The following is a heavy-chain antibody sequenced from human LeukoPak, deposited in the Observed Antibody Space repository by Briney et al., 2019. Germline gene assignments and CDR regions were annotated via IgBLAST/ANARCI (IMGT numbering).Heavy chain of an antibody. D-gene: IGHD2-15*01. CDR2: IYHSGST. CDR1: GGSISSSNW. V-gene: IGHV4-4*02. CDR3: ARDQKTGYCSGGSCYSGWFDP. Sequence: SETLSLTCAVSGGSISSSNWWSWVRQPPGKGLEWIGEIYHSGSTNYNPSLKSRVTISVDKSKNQFSLKLSSVTAADTAVYYCARDQKTGYCSGGSCYSGWFDPWGQGTLVTVSS. J-gene: IGHJ5*02.